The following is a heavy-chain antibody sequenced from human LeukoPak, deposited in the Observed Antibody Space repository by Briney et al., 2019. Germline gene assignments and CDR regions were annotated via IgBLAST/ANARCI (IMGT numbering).Heavy chain of an antibody. CDR1: GGSISSYY. Sequence: SETLSLTCTVSGGSISSYYWSWVRQPPGKGLEWIGFVYYTGSTNYSPSLKSRVTISVDASKNQFSLKLSSVTAADTAVYYCARVSPYSSSVDYWGQGTLVTVSS. J-gene: IGHJ4*02. CDR3: ARVSPYSSSVDY. V-gene: IGHV4-59*01. D-gene: IGHD6-13*01. CDR2: VYYTGST.